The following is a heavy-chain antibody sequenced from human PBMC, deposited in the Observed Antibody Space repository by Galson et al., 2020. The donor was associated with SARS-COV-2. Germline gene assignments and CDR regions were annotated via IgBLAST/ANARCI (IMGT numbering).Heavy chain of an antibody. D-gene: IGHD6-13*01. Sequence: GESLKISCAASGFTFSSYGMHWVRQAPAKGLEWVAVIWYDGSNKYYADSVKGRFTISRDNSKNTLYLQMNSLRAEDTAVYYCARDQSIAAAGGDGGGFDYWGQGTLVTVSS. CDR3: ARDQSIAAAGGDGGGFDY. V-gene: IGHV3-33*01. CDR2: IWYDGSNK. CDR1: GFTFSSYG. J-gene: IGHJ4*02.